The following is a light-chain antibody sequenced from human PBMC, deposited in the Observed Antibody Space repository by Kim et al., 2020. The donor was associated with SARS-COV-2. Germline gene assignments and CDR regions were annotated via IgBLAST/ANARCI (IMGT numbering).Light chain of an antibody. CDR1: SNNVGNQG. CDR3: SAWDSSLHAWV. J-gene: IGLJ3*02. CDR2: REN. Sequence: QAGLTQPPSVSKGLRQTATLTCTGNSNNVGNQGVVWLRPLQGHPPKVLSDRENNRPLGISERISASRAGNTASLTITGLQPEDEADYYCSAWDSSLHAWVFGGGTQLTVL. V-gene: IGLV10-54*01.